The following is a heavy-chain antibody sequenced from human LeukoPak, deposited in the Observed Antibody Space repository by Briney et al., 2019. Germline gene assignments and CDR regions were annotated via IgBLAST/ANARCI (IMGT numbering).Heavy chain of an antibody. J-gene: IGHJ4*02. CDR2: INHSGGN. D-gene: IGHD4-11*01. Sequence: PSETLSLTCAVYGGSFSGYYWSCIRQPPRKGREWIGEINHSGGNNYNPSLKSRVTISVDTSKNQLYLKLSYVTAADTAVYYCARLYDYSNSLDYWGQGTMVTVSS. CDR1: GGSFSGYY. V-gene: IGHV4-34*01. CDR3: ARLYDYSNSLDY.